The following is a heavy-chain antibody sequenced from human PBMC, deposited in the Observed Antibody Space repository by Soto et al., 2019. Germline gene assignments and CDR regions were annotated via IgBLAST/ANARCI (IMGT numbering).Heavy chain of an antibody. V-gene: IGHV1-46*01. D-gene: IGHD4-17*01. CDR2: INPGGVIT. CDR1: GYTFSRYY. CDR3: TRDSYEDYYFDY. Sequence: ASVKVSCKASGYTFSRYYMHWVRQAPGQGLEWMGIINPGGVITTYARKFQGRVTMTMDTSTSTVYMELNGLRSDDTAVYYCTRDSYEDYYFDYWGQGTQVAVSS. J-gene: IGHJ4*02.